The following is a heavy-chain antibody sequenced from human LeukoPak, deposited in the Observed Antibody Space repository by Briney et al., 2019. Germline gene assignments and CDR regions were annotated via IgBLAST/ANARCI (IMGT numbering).Heavy chain of an antibody. J-gene: IGHJ3*02. CDR2: IRSQANNFAT. CDR1: GFTISVAA. D-gene: IGHD2-8*02. Sequence: GESLKISCEASGFTISVAAIHWVRQTSGKGLEWVGRIRSQANNFATAYAVSVKGRFTISRDDSKNTAYLQMNSLKTEDTALYYCTTPLLVEGTGVAGLDIWGQGTVVTVSS. CDR3: TTPLLVEGTGVAGLDI. V-gene: IGHV3-73*01.